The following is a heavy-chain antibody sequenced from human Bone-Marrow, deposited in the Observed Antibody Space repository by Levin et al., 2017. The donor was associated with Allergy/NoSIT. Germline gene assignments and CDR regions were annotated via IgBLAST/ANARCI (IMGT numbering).Heavy chain of an antibody. Sequence: PGGSLRLSCAASGFSFNTYNMHWVRQAPGKGLECISYISSGSGTSDYADSVKGRFTISRDNANNSMYLQMNSLRAGDTAVYYCARETTYYFDTGGDLRAGWYFDLWGRGTLVTVSS. CDR3: ARETTYYFDTGGDLRAGWYFDL. CDR2: ISSGSGTS. D-gene: IGHD3-22*01. J-gene: IGHJ2*01. V-gene: IGHV3-48*01. CDR1: GFSFNTYN.